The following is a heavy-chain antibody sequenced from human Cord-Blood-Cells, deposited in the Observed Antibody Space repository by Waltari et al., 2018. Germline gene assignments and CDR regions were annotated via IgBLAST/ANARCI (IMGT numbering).Heavy chain of an antibody. J-gene: IGHJ4*02. Sequence: QVQLVESGGGVVQPGRSLRLSCAASGFTFSSYGMHWVRQAPGKGLEWVAVIWYDGSNKYYADSVKGRFTISRDNSKNTLYLQMNSLRAEDTAVYYCATLGGIAAAGAVDYWGQGTLVTVSS. V-gene: IGHV3-33*01. D-gene: IGHD6-13*01. CDR2: IWYDGSNK. CDR1: GFTFSSYG. CDR3: ATLGGIAAAGAVDY.